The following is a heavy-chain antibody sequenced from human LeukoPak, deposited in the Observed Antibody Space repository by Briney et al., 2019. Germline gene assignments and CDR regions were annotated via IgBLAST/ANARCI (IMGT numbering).Heavy chain of an antibody. D-gene: IGHD3-3*01. J-gene: IGHJ2*01. CDR3: ATSLRGVVEYWYFDL. Sequence: GESLKISCQGSGYSFTDSWIGWVRQMPGKGLEWMGIIYPDDSDIRYSPSFQDQVTISADKSISTAYLQWSSLKASDTAMYYCATSLRGVVEYWYFDLWGRGTLVTVSS. CDR2: IYPDDSDI. V-gene: IGHV5-51*01. CDR1: GYSFTDSW.